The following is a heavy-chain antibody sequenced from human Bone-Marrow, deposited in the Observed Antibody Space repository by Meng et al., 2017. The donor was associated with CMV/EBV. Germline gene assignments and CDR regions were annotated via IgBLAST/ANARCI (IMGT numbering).Heavy chain of an antibody. D-gene: IGHD5-18*01. CDR2: MSGSGGGT. CDR3: AKDGYSQGLDVFDG. V-gene: IGHV3-23*01. Sequence: GGSLRPSCPRTGFTLKFYAMSWVRQAPGKGLEWISVMSGSGGGTYYADSVKGRFTISRDNSKNTLYLQMNNLRAEDTALYFCAKDGYSQGLDVFDGWGQGTMVTVSS. J-gene: IGHJ3*01. CDR1: GFTLKFYA.